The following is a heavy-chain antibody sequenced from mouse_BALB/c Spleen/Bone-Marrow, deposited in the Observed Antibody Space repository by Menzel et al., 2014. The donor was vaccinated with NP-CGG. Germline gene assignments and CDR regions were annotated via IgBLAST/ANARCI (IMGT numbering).Heavy chain of an antibody. D-gene: IGHD2-3*01. CDR2: INPDSSTI. J-gene: IGHJ3*01. CDR1: GFDFSGFW. V-gene: IGHV4-1*02. Sequence: EVKVVESRGGLVQPGGSLKLSCAASGFDFSGFWMGWVRQAPGKGLEWIGEINPDSSTINYAPSLKDRFIISRDNAKNTLYLQVSKVRSEDTALYYCARLGYYGGFAYWGQGTLVTVSA. CDR3: ARLGYYGGFAY.